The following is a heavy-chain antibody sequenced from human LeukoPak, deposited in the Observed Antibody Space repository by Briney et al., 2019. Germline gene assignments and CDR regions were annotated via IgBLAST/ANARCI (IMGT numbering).Heavy chain of an antibody. CDR3: ARDTPPLEMATIGGDAFDI. CDR2: ISAYNGNT. D-gene: IGHD5-24*01. V-gene: IGHV1-18*01. J-gene: IGHJ3*02. CDR1: GYTFTSYG. Sequence: ASVKVSCKASGYTFTSYGISWVRQAPGQGLEWMGWISAYNGNTNYAQKLQGRVTMTTDTSTSTAYMELRSLRSDDTAVYYCARDTPPLEMATIGGDAFDIWGQGTMVTVSS.